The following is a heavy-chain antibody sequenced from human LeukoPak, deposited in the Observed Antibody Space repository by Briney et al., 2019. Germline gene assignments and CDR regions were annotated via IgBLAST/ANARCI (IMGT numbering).Heavy chain of an antibody. D-gene: IGHD5-18*01. J-gene: IGHJ4*02. CDR3: ARIQLWATLDY. V-gene: IGHV4-39*07. CDR1: GSSISSSGYY. Sequence: SETLSLTCTVSGSSISSSGYYWGWIRQPPGNGLEWIGNIYYSGSTYYNPSLKSRVTISVDTSKNQFSLKLTSVTAADTAVYYCARIQLWATLDYWGQGTLVTVS. CDR2: IYYSGST.